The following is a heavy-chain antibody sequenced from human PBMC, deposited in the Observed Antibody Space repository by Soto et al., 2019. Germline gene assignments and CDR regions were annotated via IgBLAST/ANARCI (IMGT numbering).Heavy chain of an antibody. CDR3: ACEQQLATFQH. D-gene: IGHD6-13*01. CDR2: INAGSGNT. CDR1: GYTFANYA. V-gene: IGHV1-3*01. J-gene: IGHJ1*01. Sequence: GASVKVSCTASGYTFANYAIHWVRQAPGQRLEWMGWINAGSGNTKYSQRFEGRVSITRDTSASTAYMEVSSLTSEDTAVYYCACEQQLATFQHWGQGTLVTVSS.